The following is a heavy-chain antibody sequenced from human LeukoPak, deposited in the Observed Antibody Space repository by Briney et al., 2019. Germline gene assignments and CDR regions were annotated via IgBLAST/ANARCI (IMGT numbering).Heavy chain of an antibody. D-gene: IGHD3-10*01. V-gene: IGHV3-74*01. Sequence: GGSLRLSCAASGFTFSSYWMHWVRQGPGKGLVWVSRFFSDGGRTTYADSVKGRFTISGANAKNTLYLQMNSLRAEDTAVYYCARIGDYGSGFDFWGQGTLVTVSS. CDR3: ARIGDYGSGFDF. J-gene: IGHJ4*02. CDR1: GFTFSSYW. CDR2: FFSDGGRT.